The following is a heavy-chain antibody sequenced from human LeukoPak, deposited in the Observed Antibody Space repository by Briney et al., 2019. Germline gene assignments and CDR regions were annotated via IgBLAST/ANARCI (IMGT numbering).Heavy chain of an antibody. CDR1: GFTFSDYW. V-gene: IGHV3-74*01. J-gene: IGHJ5*02. Sequence: GGSLRLSCTGSGFTFSDYWMHWVRQAPGKGLVWVSRINSDGSDMSYAGSVKGRFTISRDNAKNTLYLQMNSLRAEDTAVYYCTTPGIAAASPSWFDPWGQGTLVTVSS. CDR2: INSDGSDM. D-gene: IGHD6-13*01. CDR3: TTPGIAAASPSWFDP.